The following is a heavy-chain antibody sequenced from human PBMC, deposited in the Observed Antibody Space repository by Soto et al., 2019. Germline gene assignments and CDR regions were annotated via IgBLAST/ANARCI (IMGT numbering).Heavy chain of an antibody. CDR1: GASISSFSYY. Sequence: PSETLSLTCTVSGASISSFSYYLAWIRQPPGRGLEWIGNIYYSGSTYYTPSLKSRATISVDTSKNQFSLKLSSVTAADTAVYYCARARSSSCYFTKQTRSRNWFDPWGQGTLVTVS. CDR3: ARARSSSCYFTKQTRSRNWFDP. V-gene: IGHV4-39*07. D-gene: IGHD6-13*01. J-gene: IGHJ5*02. CDR2: IYYSGST.